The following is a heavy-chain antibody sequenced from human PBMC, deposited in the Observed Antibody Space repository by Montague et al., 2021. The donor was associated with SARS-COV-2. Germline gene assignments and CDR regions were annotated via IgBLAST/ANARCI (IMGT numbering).Heavy chain of an antibody. CDR1: GGSISNSRYY. CDR2: SYYSVST. CDR3: AKHRRYYGSGSPYYFYS. D-gene: IGHD3-10*01. V-gene: IGHV4-39*01. Sequence: SETLSLTCTVSGGSISNSRYYWGWIRQPPGKGREGIGSSYYSVSTYYNPSLKIRVTISVDTSKNQRSLKLSSVTAADTALYYCAKHRRYYGSGSPYYFYSWGQGTLVTVAS. J-gene: IGHJ4*02.